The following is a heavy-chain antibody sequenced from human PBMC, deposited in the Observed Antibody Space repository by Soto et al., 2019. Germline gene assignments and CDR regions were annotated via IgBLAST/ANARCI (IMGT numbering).Heavy chain of an antibody. V-gene: IGHV4-34*01. D-gene: IGHD4-4*01. CDR1: GGSFSCYY. CDR3: ARFYSNYLVGYYYYGMDV. CDR2: INHSGST. Sequence: SETLSLTCAVYGGSFSCYYWSWIRQPPGKGLEWIGEINHSGSTNYNPSLKSRVTISVDTSKNQFSLKLSSVTAADTAVYYCARFYSNYLVGYYYYGMDVWGQGTTVTVSS. J-gene: IGHJ6*02.